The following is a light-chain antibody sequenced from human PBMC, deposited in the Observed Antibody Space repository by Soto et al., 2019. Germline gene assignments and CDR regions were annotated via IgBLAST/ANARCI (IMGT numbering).Light chain of an antibody. Sequence: LILTQSPGTLSLSPGERATLSCRASESVRNNSLAWYQQHPGQAPRLLIFGASSRATGIPDRFTGTRSGADFSLTISGLEPDDSAVYFCHHYGYGADTFGQGTKLEIK. CDR2: GAS. CDR1: ESVRNNS. CDR3: HHYGYGADT. V-gene: IGKV3-20*01. J-gene: IGKJ2*01.